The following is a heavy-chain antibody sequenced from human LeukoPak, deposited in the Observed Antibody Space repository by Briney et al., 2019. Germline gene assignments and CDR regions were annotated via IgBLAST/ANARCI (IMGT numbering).Heavy chain of an antibody. D-gene: IGHD3-3*01. Sequence: PGGSLRLSCAASGFTFSGYAMSWVRQAPGKGPEWVSGLSGSGGSTFYADSVKGRFTISRDNSKNTLFLQMTSLRADDTAVYYCAKGYDFWSGGVDYWGQGTLVTVSS. CDR1: GFTFSGYA. J-gene: IGHJ4*02. CDR2: LSGSGGST. V-gene: IGHV3-23*01. CDR3: AKGYDFWSGGVDY.